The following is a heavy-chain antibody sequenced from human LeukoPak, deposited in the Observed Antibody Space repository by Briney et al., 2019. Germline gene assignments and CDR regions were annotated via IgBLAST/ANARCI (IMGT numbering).Heavy chain of an antibody. D-gene: IGHD2-15*01. J-gene: IGHJ5*02. V-gene: IGHV4-59*01. CDR2: IYYSGST. Sequence: SETLSLTCTVSGGSISSYYWSWIRQPPGKGLEWIGYIYYSGSTNYNPSLKSRVTISVDTSKNQFSLKLSSVTAADTAAYYCAREGPYCSGGSCYPYNWFDPWGQGTLVTVSS. CDR3: AREGPYCSGGSCYPYNWFDP. CDR1: GGSISSYY.